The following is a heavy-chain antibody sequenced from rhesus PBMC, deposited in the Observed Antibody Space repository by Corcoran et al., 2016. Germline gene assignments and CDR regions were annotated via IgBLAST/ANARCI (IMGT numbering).Heavy chain of an antibody. V-gene: IGHV4-147*01. J-gene: IGHJ4*01. CDR1: GDSITGNW. CDR3: ARYGPVGSYKAFDY. CDR2: IFGSMGAP. D-gene: IGHD2-33*01. Sequence: QVQLQESGPGLVKPSETVSLTCDVSGDSITGNWWSWIRQSLGTGLEWVGFIFGSMGAPSYTPSLKCRVTISGDTSNNLFFLNLKSVTAADTALYFCARYGPVGSYKAFDYWGQGVLVTVSS.